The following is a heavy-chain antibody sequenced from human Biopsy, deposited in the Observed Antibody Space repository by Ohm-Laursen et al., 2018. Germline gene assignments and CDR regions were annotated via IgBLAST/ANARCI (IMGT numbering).Heavy chain of an antibody. J-gene: IGHJ2*01. D-gene: IGHD3-22*01. Sequence: TLSRTCTVSGGSIGGGEYYWNWIRQHPGKGLEWIGLISYSGTTFYNPSLESLLTISIDTSKNHFSLNLRSVTAADTAVYYCARGVPHYDGSGFPLAGYWYFDLWGRGTLVTVSS. CDR1: GGSIGGGEYY. CDR3: ARGVPHYDGSGFPLAGYWYFDL. V-gene: IGHV4-31*01. CDR2: ISYSGTT.